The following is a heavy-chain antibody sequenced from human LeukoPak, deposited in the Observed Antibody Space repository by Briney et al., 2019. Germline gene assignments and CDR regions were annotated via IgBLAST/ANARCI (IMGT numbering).Heavy chain of an antibody. J-gene: IGHJ5*02. V-gene: IGHV3-23*01. CDR1: GFIFSSYA. Sequence: PGGSLRLSCAASGFIFSSYAISWVRQAPGKGLEWVSGIRTSGETFYADSVKGRFTISRDISKSTVYLQMSSLRAEGSAIYYCATLSYDVWTGINWFDPWGQGTLVTVSS. CDR2: IRTSGET. CDR3: ATLSYDVWTGINWFDP. D-gene: IGHD3-3*01.